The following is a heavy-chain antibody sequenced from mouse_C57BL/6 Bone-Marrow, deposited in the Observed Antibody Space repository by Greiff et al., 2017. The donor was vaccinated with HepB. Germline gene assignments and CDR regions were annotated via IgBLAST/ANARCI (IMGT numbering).Heavy chain of an antibody. Sequence: EVKVVESGGDLVKPGGSLKLSCAASGFTFSSYGMSWVRQTPDKRLEWVATISSGGSYTYYPDSVKGRFTISRDNAKNTLYLQMSSLKSEDTAMYYCARPDYEGFAYWGQGTLVTVSA. V-gene: IGHV5-6*01. CDR3: ARPDYEGFAY. CDR1: GFTFSSYG. J-gene: IGHJ3*01. D-gene: IGHD2-4*01. CDR2: ISSGGSYT.